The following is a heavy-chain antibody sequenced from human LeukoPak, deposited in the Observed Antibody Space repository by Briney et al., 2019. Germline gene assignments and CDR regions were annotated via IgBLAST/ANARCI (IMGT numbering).Heavy chain of an antibody. Sequence: GGTLRLSCAASGFTFSDYYMSWIRQAPGRGLEWVSYISTSGSYTNYADSVKGRFTIFRDKAKNSLYLQMNSLRAEDTAVYYCAREKRDFDYGDLSGFDSWGPGTLVTVSS. CDR2: ISTSGSYT. D-gene: IGHD4-17*01. CDR1: GFTFSDYY. V-gene: IGHV3-11*06. J-gene: IGHJ4*02. CDR3: AREKRDFDYGDLSGFDS.